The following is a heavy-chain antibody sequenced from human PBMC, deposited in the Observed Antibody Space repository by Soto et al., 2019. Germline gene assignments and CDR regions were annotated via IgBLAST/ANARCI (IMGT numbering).Heavy chain of an antibody. J-gene: IGHJ4*02. CDR2: TYYRSKRYN. CDR3: ARDLAISSIAARQRGGYFDY. V-gene: IGHV6-1*01. D-gene: IGHD6-6*01. CDR1: GDSVSINSAA. Sequence: SQTLSLTCAISGDSVSINSAAWNWIRQSPSRGLEWLGRTYYRSKRYNDYAVSVKSRITINPDTSKNQFSMQLNYVTPEDTAVYYCARDLAISSIAARQRGGYFDYWGQGTLVTVSS.